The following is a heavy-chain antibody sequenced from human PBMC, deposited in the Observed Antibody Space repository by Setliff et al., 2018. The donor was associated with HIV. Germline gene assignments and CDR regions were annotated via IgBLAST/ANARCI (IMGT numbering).Heavy chain of an antibody. CDR1: GYTFTSYA. CDR3: AKGRYSSGANYYYYYMDV. D-gene: IGHD6-19*01. V-gene: IGHV1-3*01. J-gene: IGHJ6*03. Sequence: ASVKVSCKASGYTFTSYAIHWVRQAPGQRLEWMGWINAGSGNTKYSQRFQGRVTITRDTSASTAYLELSSLRSEDTAVYYCAKGRYSSGANYYYYYMDVWGKGTTVTVS. CDR2: INAGSGNT.